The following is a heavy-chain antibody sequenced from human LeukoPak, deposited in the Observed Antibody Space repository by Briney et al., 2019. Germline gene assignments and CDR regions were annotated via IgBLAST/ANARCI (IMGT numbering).Heavy chain of an antibody. CDR2: ISWNSGSI. CDR1: GFTFDDYA. CDR3: AKDQRRYCSSTSCYALFDY. Sequence: PGGSLRLSCAASGFTFDDYAMHWVRQAPGKGLEWVSGISWNSGSIGYADSVKGRFTISRDNSKNTLYLQMNSLRAEDTAVYYCAKDQRRYCSSTSCYALFDYWGQGTLVTVSS. V-gene: IGHV3-9*01. D-gene: IGHD2-2*01. J-gene: IGHJ4*02.